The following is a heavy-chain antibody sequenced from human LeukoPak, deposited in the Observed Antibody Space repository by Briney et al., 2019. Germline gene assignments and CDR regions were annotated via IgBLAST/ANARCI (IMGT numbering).Heavy chain of an antibody. CDR1: GGSISSSSYY. Sequence: PSETLSLTCTVSGGSISSSSYYWGWIRQPPGKGLEWIGSIYYSGSTYYNPSLKSRVAISVDTSKNQFSLKLSSVTAADTAVYYCAGTETPDGYNSMEDYWGQGTLVTVSS. V-gene: IGHV4-39*07. CDR2: IYYSGST. J-gene: IGHJ4*02. D-gene: IGHD5-24*01. CDR3: AGTETPDGYNSMEDY.